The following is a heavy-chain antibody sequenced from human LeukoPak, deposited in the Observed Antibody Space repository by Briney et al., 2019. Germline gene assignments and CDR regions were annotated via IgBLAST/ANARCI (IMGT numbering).Heavy chain of an antibody. Sequence: PSETLSLTCTVSGDSVSSGSHYWSWIRQPAGKGLEWIGYIYYSGSTNYHPSLKSRVTISIDTSKNQFSLKLSSVTAADTAVYYCVRAARYYWFDPWGQGTLVTVSS. J-gene: IGHJ5*02. CDR1: GDSVSSGSHY. CDR2: IYYSGST. CDR3: VRAARYYWFDP. D-gene: IGHD1-14*01. V-gene: IGHV4-61*01.